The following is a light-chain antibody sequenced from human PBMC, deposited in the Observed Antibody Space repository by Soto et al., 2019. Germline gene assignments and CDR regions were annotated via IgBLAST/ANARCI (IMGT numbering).Light chain of an antibody. J-gene: IGKJ2*01. CDR3: QQYNTHPYT. Sequence: DVQMTQSPSSLSASVGDRVTITCRASQDINNYLTWFQQKPGMAPKALIYAASSLHSGVPSKFSVSASGTDFTLTITSLQTEDFATYYCQQYNTHPYTFGQGTKLEIK. CDR1: QDINNY. V-gene: IGKV1-16*02. CDR2: AAS.